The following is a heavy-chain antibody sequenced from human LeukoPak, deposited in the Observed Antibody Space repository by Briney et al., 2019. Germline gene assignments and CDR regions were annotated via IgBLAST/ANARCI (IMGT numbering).Heavy chain of an antibody. D-gene: IGHD3-10*01. CDR1: GFTFSSNW. Sequence: PGGSLRLSCAASGFTFSSNWMSGVRQAPGKGLEWVANIKQDGSEKNYVDSVKGRFTISRDNAKSSLYLQMNSLTAEDTAVYYCAKAGNGSGYWGQGALVTVSS. V-gene: IGHV3-7*01. CDR3: AKAGNGSGY. CDR2: IKQDGSEK. J-gene: IGHJ4*02.